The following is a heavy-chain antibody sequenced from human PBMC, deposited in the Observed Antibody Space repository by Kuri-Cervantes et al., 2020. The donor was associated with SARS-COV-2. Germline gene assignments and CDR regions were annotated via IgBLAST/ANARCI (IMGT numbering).Heavy chain of an antibody. CDR3: ATVGATRDHDAFDI. Sequence: GESLKISCAASGFTFSSYAMSWVRQAPGKGLEWVSAIGGSGGSTYYADSVKGRFTISRDNAKNSLYLQMNSLRAEDTAVYYCATVGATRDHDAFDIWGQGTMVTVSS. J-gene: IGHJ3*02. D-gene: IGHD1-26*01. CDR1: GFTFSSYA. V-gene: IGHV3-23*01. CDR2: IGGSGGST.